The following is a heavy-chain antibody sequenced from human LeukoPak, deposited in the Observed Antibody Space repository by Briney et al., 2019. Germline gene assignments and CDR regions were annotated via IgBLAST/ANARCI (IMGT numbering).Heavy chain of an antibody. J-gene: IGHJ4*02. CDR3: ARVISGTWLWF. CDR1: GGTFTSYA. D-gene: IGHD1-14*01. CDR2: IIPTLEVA. V-gene: IGHV1-69*04. Sequence: SVKVSCKASGGTFTSYAITWVRQAPGLGLEWMGRIIPTLEVANYAQKFQGRVTITADKSTSTAYMELSSLRPEDTAVYYCARVISGTWLWFWGQGTLVTVSS.